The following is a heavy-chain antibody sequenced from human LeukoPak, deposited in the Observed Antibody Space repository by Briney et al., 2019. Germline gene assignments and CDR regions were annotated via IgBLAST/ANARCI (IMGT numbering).Heavy chain of an antibody. Sequence: PSETLSLTCTVFGGSISSYYWSWIRQPPGKGLEWIGYIYYSGSTNYNPSLKSRVTISVDTSKNQFSLKLSSVTAADTAVYYCARQKRGYSGYDWAIDYWGQGTLVTVSS. V-gene: IGHV4-59*01. CDR3: ARQKRGYSGYDWAIDY. CDR2: IYYSGST. D-gene: IGHD5-12*01. J-gene: IGHJ4*02. CDR1: GGSISSYY.